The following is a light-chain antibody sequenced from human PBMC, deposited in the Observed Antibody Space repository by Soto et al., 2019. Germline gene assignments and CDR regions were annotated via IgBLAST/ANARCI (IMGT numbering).Light chain of an antibody. CDR2: DVI. Sequence: QSVLTQPASVSGSPGQSITISCTGTSSDVGRYNYVSWYQQHPGKAPTLIIYDVINRPSGVSHRFSASKSGNTASLTISGLQAEDEADYYCTSYTTSATYVIGTGNKVTVL. CDR3: TSYTTSATYV. CDR1: SSDVGRYNY. J-gene: IGLJ1*01. V-gene: IGLV2-14*03.